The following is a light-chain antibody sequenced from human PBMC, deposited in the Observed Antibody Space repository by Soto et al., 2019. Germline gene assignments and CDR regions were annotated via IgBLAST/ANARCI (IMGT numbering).Light chain of an antibody. J-gene: IGKJ4*01. V-gene: IGKV1-5*03. Sequence: DIQLTQSPSTLSSSVGDRATITCRASQSISSWLDWYQQKPGKAPKLLVYKASSLESGVPSRFSGSGSGTETTLTISTLQPDDFATYYCQQYDAYPLTFGGGTKVEIK. CDR2: KAS. CDR1: QSISSW. CDR3: QQYDAYPLT.